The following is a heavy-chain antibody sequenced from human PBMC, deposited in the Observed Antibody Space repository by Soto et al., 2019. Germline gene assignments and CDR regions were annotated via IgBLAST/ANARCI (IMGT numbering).Heavy chain of an antibody. CDR1: GFTFSAYD. J-gene: IGHJ6*02. Sequence: GGSLRLSCAASGFTFSAYDIHWVRQTTGKGLEWVSAIGAADDPYYLGSVKGRFTLPRANAKNSLYLQMHSLRAGDTAAYYCERAYSGRMPRRADYYFAMYVWGQGTTVTVS. D-gene: IGHD2-15*01. CDR2: IGAADDP. V-gene: IGHV3-13*05. CDR3: ERAYSGRMPRRADYYFAMYV.